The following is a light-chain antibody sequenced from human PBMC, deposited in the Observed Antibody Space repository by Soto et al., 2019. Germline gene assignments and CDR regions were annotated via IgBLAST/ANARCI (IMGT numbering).Light chain of an antibody. J-gene: IGLJ1*01. V-gene: IGLV2-14*01. Sequence: QSALTQPASVSGSPGQSITISCTGTSSDVGGYNYVSWYQQHPGKAPKHMIYDDSNRPSGVSNRFSGSKSANTASLTSSGLQAEDEADYYCSSYTSSSTYVFGTGTQLTVL. CDR3: SSYTSSSTYV. CDR2: DDS. CDR1: SSDVGGYNY.